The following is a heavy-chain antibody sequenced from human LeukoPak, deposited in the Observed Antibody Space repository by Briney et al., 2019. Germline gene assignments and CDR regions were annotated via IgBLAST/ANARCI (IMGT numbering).Heavy chain of an antibody. CDR2: ISYDGSNK. V-gene: IGHV3-30*18. J-gene: IGHJ4*02. CDR1: EFTFSSYG. CDR3: AKGTVVVVAATPGIDY. D-gene: IGHD2-15*01. Sequence: PGGSLRLSCAASEFTFSSYGMHWVRQAPGKGLEWMAVISYDGSNKYYADSVKGRFTISRDNSKNTLYLQMNSLRVEDTAVYYCAKGTVVVVAATPGIDYWGQGTLVTVSS.